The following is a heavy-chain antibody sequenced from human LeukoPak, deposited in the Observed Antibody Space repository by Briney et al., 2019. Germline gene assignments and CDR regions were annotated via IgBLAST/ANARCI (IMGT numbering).Heavy chain of an antibody. CDR2: ISGSGGST. CDR1: GFTFSSYA. D-gene: IGHD6-6*01. CDR3: AKEYSSPFFAGSFAFDI. J-gene: IGHJ3*02. V-gene: IGHV3-23*01. Sequence: GGSLRLSCAASGFTFSSYAMSWVRQAPGKGLEWVSAISGSGGSTYYADSVKGRFTISRDNSKNTLYLQMNSLRAEDTAVYYCAKEYSSPFFAGSFAFDIWGQGTMVTVSS.